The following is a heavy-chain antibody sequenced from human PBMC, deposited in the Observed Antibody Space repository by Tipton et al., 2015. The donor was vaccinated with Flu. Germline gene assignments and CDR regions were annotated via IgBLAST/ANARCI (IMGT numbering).Heavy chain of an antibody. Sequence: LRLSCTVSGGSISSGGYYWSWIRQHPGKGLEWIGYIYYSGSTYYNPSLKSRVTISVDTSKNQFSLKLSSVTAADTAVYYCARGGNRYCSGGSCSYFDYWGQGTLVTVSS. V-gene: IGHV4-31*03. J-gene: IGHJ4*02. D-gene: IGHD2-15*01. CDR2: IYYSGST. CDR1: GGSISSGGYY. CDR3: ARGGNRYCSGGSCSYFDY.